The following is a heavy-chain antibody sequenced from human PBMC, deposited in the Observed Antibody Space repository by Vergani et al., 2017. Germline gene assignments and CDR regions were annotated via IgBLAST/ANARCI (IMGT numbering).Heavy chain of an antibody. CDR2: IWYDGSQK. CDR3: GRGYGGNSGYFDY. V-gene: IGHV3-33*08. J-gene: IGHJ4*02. Sequence: VQLVESGGGVVQPGRSLRLSCAASGFTFSSYGMHWVRQAPGRGLEWVAVIWYDGSQKYYVDSVKGRFTISRDDSKNTLYLQMNGLRAEDTAVYYCGRGYGGNSGYFDYWGQGTLVIVSS. D-gene: IGHD4-23*01. CDR1: GFTFSSYG.